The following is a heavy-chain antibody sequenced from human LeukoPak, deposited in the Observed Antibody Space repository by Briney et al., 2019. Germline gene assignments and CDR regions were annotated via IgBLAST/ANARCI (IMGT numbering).Heavy chain of an antibody. CDR3: VTDDSSGYYFGFSDY. V-gene: IGHV3-23*01. Sequence: GGSPRLSCAASGFTFSSYAMSWVRQAPGKGLEWVSAISGSGGSTYYADSVKGRFTISRDNSKNTLYLQMNSLRAEDTAVYYCVTDDSSGYYFGFSDYWGQGTLVTVSS. D-gene: IGHD3-22*01. J-gene: IGHJ4*02. CDR2: ISGSGGST. CDR1: GFTFSSYA.